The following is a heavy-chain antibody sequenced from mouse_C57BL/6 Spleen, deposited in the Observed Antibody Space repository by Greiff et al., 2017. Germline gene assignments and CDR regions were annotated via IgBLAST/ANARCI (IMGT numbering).Heavy chain of an antibody. V-gene: IGHV5-17*01. J-gene: IGHJ3*01. D-gene: IGHD1-1*01. Sequence: EVQLVESGGGLVKPGGSLKLSCAASGFTFSDYGMHWVRQAPEKGLEWVAYISSGSSTIYYADTVKGRFTISRDNAKNTLFLQMTSLRSEDTAMYYCARSPSNYYGSEGWFAYWGQGTLVTVSA. CDR3: ARSPSNYYGSEGWFAY. CDR1: GFTFSDYG. CDR2: ISSGSSTI.